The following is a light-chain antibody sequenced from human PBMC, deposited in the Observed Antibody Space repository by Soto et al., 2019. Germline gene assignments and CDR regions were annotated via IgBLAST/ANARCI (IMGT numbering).Light chain of an antibody. CDR3: QHYNHWPPVYS. CDR2: GAS. CDR1: QSVSSN. V-gene: IGKV3-15*01. Sequence: EIVMTQSPATLSVSPGERATLSCRASQSVSSNLAWYQQNPGQAPRVLIYGASTRATGIPARFSGSGSGTEFTLTISSLQSEDFAVYYCQHYNHWPPVYSFGQGTRLEIK. J-gene: IGKJ2*03.